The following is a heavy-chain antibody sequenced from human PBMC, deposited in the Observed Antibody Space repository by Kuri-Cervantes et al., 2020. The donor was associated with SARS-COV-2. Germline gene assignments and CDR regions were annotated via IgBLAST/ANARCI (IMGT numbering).Heavy chain of an antibody. CDR3: ARAYDFWSGYYPH. D-gene: IGHD3-3*01. Sequence: LSLTCAASGFTFSSYAMSWVRPAPGKGLEWVSAISGSGGSTYYADSVKGRFTISRDNSKNTLYLQMNSLRAEDTAVYYCARAYDFWSGYYPHWGQGTLVTVSS. J-gene: IGHJ4*02. V-gene: IGHV3-23*01. CDR2: ISGSGGST. CDR1: GFTFSSYA.